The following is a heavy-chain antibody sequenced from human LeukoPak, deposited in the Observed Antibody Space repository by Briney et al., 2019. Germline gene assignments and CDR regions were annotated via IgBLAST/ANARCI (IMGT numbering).Heavy chain of an antibody. J-gene: IGHJ4*02. CDR1: GYTFTSYG. Sequence: ASVTVSCKASGYTFTSYGISWVRQAPAQGLEWMGWISAYNGNTNYAQKLQGRVTMTTDTSTSTAYMELRSLRSDDTAVYYCARDRGYCGGGSCSENFDYWGQGTLVTVSS. D-gene: IGHD2-15*01. CDR2: ISAYNGNT. V-gene: IGHV1-18*04. CDR3: ARDRGYCGGGSCSENFDY.